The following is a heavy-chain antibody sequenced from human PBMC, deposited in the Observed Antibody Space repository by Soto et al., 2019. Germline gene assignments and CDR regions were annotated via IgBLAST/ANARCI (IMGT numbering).Heavy chain of an antibody. D-gene: IGHD2-15*01. V-gene: IGHV4-39*01. CDR1: GGSISGSSYY. CDR3: ARIVGYCSGGSCYEQDY. Sequence: PSETLSLTCTVSGGSISGSSYYWGWIRQPPGKGLEWIGSIYYSGSTYYNPSLKSRVTISVDTSKNQFSLKLSSVTAADTAVYYCARIVGYCSGGSCYEQDYWGQGTMVTVYS. CDR2: IYYSGST. J-gene: IGHJ4*02.